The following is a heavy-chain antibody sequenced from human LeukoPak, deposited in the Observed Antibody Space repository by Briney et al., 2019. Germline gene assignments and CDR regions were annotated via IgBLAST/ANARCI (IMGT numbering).Heavy chain of an antibody. D-gene: IGHD4-17*01. Sequence: GGSLRLSCTASGFSFNTYWMTWVRQAPGKGLEWLANIKPDGDTTNYLDSVKGRFTISRDNAKSSLHLQMNGLTAEDTAVYYCSRGPSTTLTTFWGQGTMVTVSS. CDR1: GFSFNTYW. J-gene: IGHJ4*02. V-gene: IGHV3-7*01. CDR3: SRGPSTTLTTF. CDR2: IKPDGDTT.